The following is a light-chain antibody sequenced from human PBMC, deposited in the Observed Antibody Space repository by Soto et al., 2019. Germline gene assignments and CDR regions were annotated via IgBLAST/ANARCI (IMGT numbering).Light chain of an antibody. Sequence: EIVMTQSPATLSVSPGERATLSCSASQSVSSNLAWYQQKPGQATRLLIYGASTRATGIPARFSGSGSGTEFTLTISSLQSEDFAVYYCQQYNNWPPLTFGGGTKVEIK. CDR3: QQYNNWPPLT. V-gene: IGKV3-15*01. CDR2: GAS. CDR1: QSVSSN. J-gene: IGKJ4*01.